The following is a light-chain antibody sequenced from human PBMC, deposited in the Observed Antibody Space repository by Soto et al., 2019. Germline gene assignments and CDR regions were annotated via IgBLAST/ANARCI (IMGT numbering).Light chain of an antibody. CDR2: HAS. V-gene: IGKV3-20*01. CDR3: QRYGSSPLT. CDR1: QSISSNY. Sequence: EIVLTQSPGTLSLSPGERATLSCRASQSISSNYLAWYQQKPGQAPRLLIYHASSRATGIPDRFSGSGSGTDFTLTISRLEPEDGAVYYCQRYGSSPLTFGPGTKVDIK. J-gene: IGKJ3*01.